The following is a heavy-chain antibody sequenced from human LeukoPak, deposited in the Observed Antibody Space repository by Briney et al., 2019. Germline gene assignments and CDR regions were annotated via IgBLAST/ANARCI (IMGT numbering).Heavy chain of an antibody. V-gene: IGHV4-4*07. CDR1: GGSIISYY. D-gene: IGHD3-10*01. J-gene: IGHJ3*02. Sequence: SETLSLTCTVSGGSIISYYGSWIRQPAGKGLEWIGRIYTSGSTKYNPSLKSRVYMSVHTSKIQFSLKLVSVTAADTFVYYCARHPPSSAGAYDIWGQGTMVTVSS. CDR3: ARHPPSSAGAYDI. CDR2: IYTSGST.